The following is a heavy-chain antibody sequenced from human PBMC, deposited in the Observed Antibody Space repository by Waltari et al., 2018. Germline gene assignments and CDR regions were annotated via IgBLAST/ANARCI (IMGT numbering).Heavy chain of an antibody. J-gene: IGHJ4*02. Sequence: QVQLQESGPGLVKPSETLSLTCTFSGGSISSYYWSWIRQPPGKGLEWIGYIYYSGGTNYNPSLKSRVTISVDTSKNQFSLKLSSVTAADTAVYYCARDRGAVVTPGPFDYWGQGTLVTVSS. CDR3: ARDRGAVVTPGPFDY. V-gene: IGHV4-59*01. D-gene: IGHD2-15*01. CDR2: IYYSGGT. CDR1: GGSISSYY.